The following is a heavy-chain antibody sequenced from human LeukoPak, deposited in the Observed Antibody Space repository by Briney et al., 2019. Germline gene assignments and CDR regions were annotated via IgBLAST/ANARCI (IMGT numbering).Heavy chain of an antibody. CDR2: IIPIFGTA. D-gene: IGHD4-11*01. J-gene: IGHJ5*02. V-gene: IGHV1-69*06. Sequence: GALVKVSCKASGGTFSSYAISWVRQAPGQGLEWMGRIIPIFGTANYAQKFQGRVTITADKSTSTAYMELSSLRSEDTAVYYCARDREAVTDLWGQGTLVTVSS. CDR3: ARDREAVTDL. CDR1: GGTFSSYA.